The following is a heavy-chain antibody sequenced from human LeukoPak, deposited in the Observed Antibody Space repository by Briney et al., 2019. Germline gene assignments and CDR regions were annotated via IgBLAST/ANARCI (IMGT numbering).Heavy chain of an antibody. CDR1: GYRFTSYW. D-gene: IGHD5-24*01. CDR2: IHPGDSDT. V-gene: IGHV5-51*01. CDR3: ATHPGGLQSGFDN. J-gene: IGHJ4*02. Sequence: GEPLKISCQGSGYRFTSYWIGWLRQMPGKGLEYMGIIHPGDSDTRYSPSFQGQVTISVDRSSSTAYIQWSRLKASDTAMYYCATHPGGLQSGFDNWGQGTLVTVSS.